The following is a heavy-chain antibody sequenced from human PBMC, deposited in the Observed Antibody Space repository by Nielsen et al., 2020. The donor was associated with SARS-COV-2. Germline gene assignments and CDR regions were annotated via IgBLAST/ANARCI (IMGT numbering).Heavy chain of an antibody. V-gene: IGHV4-39*01. CDR1: GGSISVEDYY. CDR3: ARLVSTYLTHFDY. Sequence: SETLSLTCTVSGGSISVEDYYWGWIRQPPGKGLEWIAIINYRGPAYQTPSLKSRVTISVDTSKNQFSLNLSTVTAADTAVYYCARLVSTYLTHFDYWGQGTLVTVSS. D-gene: IGHD1-14*01. CDR2: INYRGPA. J-gene: IGHJ4*02.